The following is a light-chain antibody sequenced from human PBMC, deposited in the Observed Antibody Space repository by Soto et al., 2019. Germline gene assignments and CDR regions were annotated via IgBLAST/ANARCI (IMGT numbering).Light chain of an antibody. CDR1: QDISNY. Sequence: DIPMTQSPSSLSASVGDRVTITCRASQDISNYLAWYQQKPGEVPKLLIYGASTLQSGVPSRFSGSRSGTDFTLNISSLQTEDVATYYCQNYNRAPWTFGQGTKVETK. CDR3: QNYNRAPWT. V-gene: IGKV1-27*01. J-gene: IGKJ1*01. CDR2: GAS.